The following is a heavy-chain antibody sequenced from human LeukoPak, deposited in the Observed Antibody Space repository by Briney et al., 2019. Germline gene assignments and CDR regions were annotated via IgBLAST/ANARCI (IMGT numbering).Heavy chain of an antibody. V-gene: IGHV3-30*18. J-gene: IGHJ4*02. Sequence: GGSLRLSCAASGFTFSSYGMHWVRQAPGKGLEWVAVISYDGSNKYYADSVKGRFTISRDDSKNTLYLQMNSLRAEDTAVYYCAKAKGGWYGDYFDYWGQGTLVTVSS. CDR2: ISYDGSNK. D-gene: IGHD6-19*01. CDR3: AKAKGGWYGDYFDY. CDR1: GFTFSSYG.